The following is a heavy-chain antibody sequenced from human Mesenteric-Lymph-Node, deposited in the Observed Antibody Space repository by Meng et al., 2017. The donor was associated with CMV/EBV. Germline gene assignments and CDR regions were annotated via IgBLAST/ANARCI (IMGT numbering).Heavy chain of an antibody. CDR1: GFTFSSYA. J-gene: IGHJ4*02. CDR2: ISYDGSNK. V-gene: IGHV3-30*04. Sequence: GESLKISCAASGFTFSSYAMHWVRQAPGKGLEWVAVISYDGSNKYYADSVKGRFTISRDNSKNTLYLQMNSLRAEDTAVYYCAGAQSAFDYWGQGTLVTVSS. CDR3: AGAQSAFDY.